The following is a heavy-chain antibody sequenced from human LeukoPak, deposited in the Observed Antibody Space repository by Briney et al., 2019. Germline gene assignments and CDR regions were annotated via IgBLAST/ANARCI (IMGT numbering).Heavy chain of an antibody. V-gene: IGHV3-23*01. Sequence: PGGSLRLSCAASRFTFSSYAMSWVRQAPGKGLEWVSGVSGNGAGTYYVDSVKGRFTISRDNSKGTLYLQMNSLRAEDTAVYYCAKVGVERWFGELWPYYYYGMDVWGQGTTVTVSS. CDR1: RFTFSSYA. D-gene: IGHD3-10*01. CDR3: AKVGVERWFGELWPYYYYGMDV. CDR2: VSGNGAGT. J-gene: IGHJ6*02.